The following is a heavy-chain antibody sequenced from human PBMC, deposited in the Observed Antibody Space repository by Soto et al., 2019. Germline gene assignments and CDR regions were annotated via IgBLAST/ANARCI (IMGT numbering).Heavy chain of an antibody. CDR1: GFTFSSYA. J-gene: IGHJ4*02. CDR2: ISGSGGST. V-gene: IGHV3-23*01. Sequence: GGSLRLSCAASGFTFSSYAMSWVRQAPGKGLEWVSAISGSGGSTYYADSVKGRFTISRDNSKNTLYLQMNSLRAEDTAVYYCAKPSIMGYSSSWYEAYYFDYWGQGTLVTVSS. CDR3: AKPSIMGYSSSWYEAYYFDY. D-gene: IGHD6-13*01.